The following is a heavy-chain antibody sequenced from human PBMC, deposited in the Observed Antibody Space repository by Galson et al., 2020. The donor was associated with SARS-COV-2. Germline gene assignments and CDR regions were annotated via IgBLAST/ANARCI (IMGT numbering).Heavy chain of an antibody. V-gene: IGHV3-30*01. CDR2: ISYDGSNK. D-gene: IGHD5-12*01. CDR1: GFTFSSYA. J-gene: IGHJ4*02. CDR3: ASGYDFTSFDY. Sequence: GESLKISCAASGFTFSSYAMHWVRQAPGKGLEWVAVISYDGSNKYYADSVKGRFTISRDNSKNTLYLQMHSLRAEDTAVYYCASGYDFTSFDYWGQGTLVTVSS.